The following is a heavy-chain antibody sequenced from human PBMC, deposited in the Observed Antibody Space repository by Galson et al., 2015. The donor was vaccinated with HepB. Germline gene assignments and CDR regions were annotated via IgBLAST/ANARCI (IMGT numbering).Heavy chain of an antibody. CDR3: ARSPRDQVPSKYYYYYYGMDV. D-gene: IGHD2-2*01. Sequence: SLRLSCAASGFTVSSNYMSWVRQAPGKGLEWVSVIYYGGATYYADSVKGRFTISRDNSKNTLYLQMNSLSAEDTAVYYCARSPRDQVPSKYYYYYYGMDVWGQGTTVTVSS. CDR2: IYYGGAT. CDR1: GFTVSSNY. V-gene: IGHV3-53*01. J-gene: IGHJ6*02.